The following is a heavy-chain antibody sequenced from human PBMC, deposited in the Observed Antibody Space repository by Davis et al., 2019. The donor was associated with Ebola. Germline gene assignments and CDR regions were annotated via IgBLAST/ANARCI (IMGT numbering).Heavy chain of an antibody. D-gene: IGHD3-9*01. CDR1: GFTFNNYS. V-gene: IGHV3-48*02. CDR2: FDRDTDII. J-gene: IGHJ6*02. Sequence: GESLKISCVASGFTFNNYSMNWVRQAPGKGLEWVSYFDRDTDIIYYADSVKGRFAVSSDTAGNTLFLQMNSLRDEDTAVYYCARVQDFDLGDGMDVWGQGTTVTVSS. CDR3: ARVQDFDLGDGMDV.